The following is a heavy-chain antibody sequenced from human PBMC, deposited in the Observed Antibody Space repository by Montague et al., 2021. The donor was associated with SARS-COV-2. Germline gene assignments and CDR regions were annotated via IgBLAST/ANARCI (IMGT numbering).Heavy chain of an antibody. V-gene: IGHV4-59*12. D-gene: IGHD3-3*01. CDR3: ARWGEYYDSPYYYYAMDV. CDR2: TSYSGST. Sequence: SETLSLTCTVSGGSISPYYWSWIRQSPGKGLECIGYTSYSGSTDYNPSLKSRVTISLDTSKNQFSLKLSSVTAADTAVYYCARWGEYYDSPYYYYAMDVWGQGTTVTVS. CDR1: GGSISPYY. J-gene: IGHJ6*02.